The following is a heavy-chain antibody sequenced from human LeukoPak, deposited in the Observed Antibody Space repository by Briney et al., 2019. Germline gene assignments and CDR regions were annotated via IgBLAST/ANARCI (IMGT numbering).Heavy chain of an antibody. CDR2: ISGSGGGT. D-gene: IGHD6-13*01. CDR1: GFTFSSYW. V-gene: IGHV3-23*01. J-gene: IGHJ4*02. Sequence: PGGSLRLSCAASGFTFSSYWMHWVRQAPGKGLVWVSAISGSGGGTYYADSVKGRFTISRDNSKNTLYLQMNSLRAEDTAVYYCAKHSSSWHYFDYWGQGTLVTVSS. CDR3: AKHSSSWHYFDY.